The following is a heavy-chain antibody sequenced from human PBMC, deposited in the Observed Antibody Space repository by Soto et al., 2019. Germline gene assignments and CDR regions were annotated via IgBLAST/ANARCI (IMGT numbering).Heavy chain of an antibody. V-gene: IGHV1-46*01. CDR3: ARVGWELRGPTYYYYGMDV. Sequence: VKVSCKASGYTFTSYYMHWVRQAPGQGLEWMGIINPSGGSTSYAQKFQGRVTMTRDTSTSTVYMELSSLRSEDTAVYYCARVGWELRGPTYYYYGMDVWGQGTTVTVSS. CDR1: GYTFTSYY. J-gene: IGHJ6*02. D-gene: IGHD1-26*01. CDR2: INPSGGST.